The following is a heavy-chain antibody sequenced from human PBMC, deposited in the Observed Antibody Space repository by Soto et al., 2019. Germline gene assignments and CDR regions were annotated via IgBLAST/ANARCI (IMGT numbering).Heavy chain of an antibody. Sequence: SETLSLTCTVSGGSISSSSYYWGWIRQPPGKGLEWIGSIYYSGSTYYNPSLKSRVTISVDTSKNQFSLKLSSVTAADTAVYYCARLRILTDSDDYFDYWGQGTLVTVSS. V-gene: IGHV4-39*01. D-gene: IGHD3-9*01. CDR1: GGSISSSSYY. CDR2: IYYSGST. J-gene: IGHJ4*02. CDR3: ARLRILTDSDDYFDY.